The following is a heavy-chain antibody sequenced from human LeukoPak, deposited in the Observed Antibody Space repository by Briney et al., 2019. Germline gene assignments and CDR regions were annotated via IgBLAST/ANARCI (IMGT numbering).Heavy chain of an antibody. Sequence: SETLSLTCAVYGGSFSGYYWSWIRQPPGKGLEWIGEINHSGSINYNPSLKSRVTISVDTSKNQFSLKLSSVTAAGTAVYYCARGPGGGAYYYYYYGMDVWGQGTTVTVSS. D-gene: IGHD3-16*01. CDR1: GGSFSGYY. CDR2: INHSGSI. V-gene: IGHV4-34*01. CDR3: ARGPGGGAYYYYYYGMDV. J-gene: IGHJ6*02.